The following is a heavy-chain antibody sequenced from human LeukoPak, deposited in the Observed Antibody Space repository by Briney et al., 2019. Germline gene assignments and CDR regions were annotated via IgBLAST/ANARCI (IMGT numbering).Heavy chain of an antibody. D-gene: IGHD6-19*01. Sequence: PGGSLRLSCAASGFTFSSYGMHWVRQAPGKGLEWVAVIWYDGSNKYYADSVKGRFTISRDNSKNTLYLQMNSLRAEDTAVYYCARVVYSSGWYGYYYGMDVWGQGTTVTVSS. CDR3: ARVVYSSGWYGYYYGMDV. J-gene: IGHJ6*02. V-gene: IGHV3-33*01. CDR1: GFTFSSYG. CDR2: IWYDGSNK.